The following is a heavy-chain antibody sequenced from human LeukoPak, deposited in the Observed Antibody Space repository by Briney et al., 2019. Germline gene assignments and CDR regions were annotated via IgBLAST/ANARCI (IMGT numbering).Heavy chain of an antibody. Sequence: SETLSLTCTVSGGSVSGYFWSWIRQPPGKGLEWIAYSYSSESPIKYSPSLRSRVTISVDVSTNQVSLRLSSVTAADTAVYYCARRGPDFLHDSRVYWYFDLWGRGTLVTVSS. CDR1: GGSVSGYF. J-gene: IGHJ2*01. CDR2: SYSSESP. CDR3: ARRGPDFLHDSRVYWYFDL. D-gene: IGHD3-3*01. V-gene: IGHV4-4*09.